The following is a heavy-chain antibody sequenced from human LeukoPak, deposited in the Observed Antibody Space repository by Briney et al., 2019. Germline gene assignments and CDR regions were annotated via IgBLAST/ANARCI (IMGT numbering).Heavy chain of an antibody. J-gene: IGHJ5*02. CDR3: ARASCGGGTCYDSRGWFDP. CDR2: IYFSGST. CDR1: GGSISYSNSY. D-gene: IGHD2-15*01. V-gene: IGHV4-39*07. Sequence: SETLSLTCTVSGGSISYSNSYWGWIRQPPGKGLEWIGNIYFSGSTYYKQSLKSRVTISVDTSKNQFSLKLRSVTAADTAVYYCARASCGGGTCYDSRGWFDPWGQGTLVTVSS.